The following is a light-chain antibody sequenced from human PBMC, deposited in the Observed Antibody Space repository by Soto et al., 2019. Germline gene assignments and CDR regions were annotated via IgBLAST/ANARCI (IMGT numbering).Light chain of an antibody. CDR1: RTVGRSY. CDR3: QQYGSSLWT. Sequence: ETVLTQSPDIMYLSPGERATLSCRASRTVGRSYLAWYQQKPGQAPRLLIFGTSTRATGIPDRFSGGGSGTDFTLTISRLEPEDFAVYYCQQYGSSLWTFGQGTKVEIK. V-gene: IGKV3-20*01. J-gene: IGKJ1*01. CDR2: GTS.